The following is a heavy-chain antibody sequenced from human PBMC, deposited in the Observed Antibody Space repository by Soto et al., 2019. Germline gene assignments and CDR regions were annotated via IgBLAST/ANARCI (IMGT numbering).Heavy chain of an antibody. CDR3: ASHYDMWSGYLSPVDY. Sequence: GGSLRLSCAASGYTFSDYYMSWLRQAPGKGLKWISYIDTSGTKIYYADSVKGRFTITRDNAKNSLYLEMNSQRDEDTAVYYCASHYDMWSGYLSPVDYWGQGTLVTVSS. D-gene: IGHD3-3*01. CDR1: GYTFSDYY. V-gene: IGHV3-11*01. J-gene: IGHJ4*02. CDR2: IDTSGTKI.